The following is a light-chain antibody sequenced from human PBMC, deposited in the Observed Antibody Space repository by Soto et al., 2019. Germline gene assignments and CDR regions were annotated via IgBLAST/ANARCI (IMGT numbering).Light chain of an antibody. CDR2: RSN. Sequence: QAVVTQPPSASGAPGQRVTISCSGSTSNIETNDVYWFQQLPGTAPKLLIFRSNQRPSGVPDRFSASKSGTSASLAIGGLRSEDDVDYYCASWDDSLNVWVFGGGTQLTVL. CDR3: ASWDDSLNVWV. J-gene: IGLJ2*01. CDR1: TSNIETND. V-gene: IGLV1-47*01.